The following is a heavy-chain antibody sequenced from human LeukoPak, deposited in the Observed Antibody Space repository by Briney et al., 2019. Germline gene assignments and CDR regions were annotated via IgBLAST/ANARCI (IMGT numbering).Heavy chain of an antibody. CDR1: GFTFSSYA. CDR2: ISGSGGST. V-gene: IGHV3-23*01. J-gene: IGHJ4*02. CDR3: AKDVKVGIRYFDWLLYPEY. Sequence: GGSLRLSCVASGFTFSSYAMSWVRQAPGKGLEWVSAISGSGGSTYYADSVKGRFTISRDNSKNTLYLQMNSLRAEDTVVYYCAKDVKVGIRYFDWLLYPEYWGQGTLVTVSS. D-gene: IGHD3-9*01.